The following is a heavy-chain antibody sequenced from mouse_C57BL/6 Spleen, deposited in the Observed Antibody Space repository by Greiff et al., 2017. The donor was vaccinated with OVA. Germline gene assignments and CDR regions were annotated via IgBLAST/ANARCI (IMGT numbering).Heavy chain of an antibody. CDR1: GYTFTSYW. V-gene: IGHV1-64*01. CDR2: IHPNSGST. Sequence: QVQLQQPGAELVKPGASVKLSCKASGYTFTSYWMHWVKQRPGQGLEWIGMIHPNSGSTNYNEKFKSKATLTVDKSSSTAYMQLISLTSEDSAVYYCARSPDGYYGDVWGTGTTVTVSS. CDR3: ARSPDGYYGDV. J-gene: IGHJ1*03. D-gene: IGHD2-3*01.